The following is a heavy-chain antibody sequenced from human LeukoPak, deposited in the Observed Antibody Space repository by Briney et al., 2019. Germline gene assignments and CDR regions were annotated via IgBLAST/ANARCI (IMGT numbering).Heavy chain of an antibody. CDR2: INHSGST. Sequence: SETLSLTCAVYGGSFSGYYWGWIRQPPGKGLEWIGEINHSGSTNYNPSLKSRVTISVDTSKNQFSLKLSSVTAADTAVYYCARAHYDYVWGSYPNAFDIWGQGTMVTVSS. CDR1: GGSFSGYY. CDR3: ARAHYDYVWGSYPNAFDI. J-gene: IGHJ3*02. D-gene: IGHD3-16*02. V-gene: IGHV4-34*01.